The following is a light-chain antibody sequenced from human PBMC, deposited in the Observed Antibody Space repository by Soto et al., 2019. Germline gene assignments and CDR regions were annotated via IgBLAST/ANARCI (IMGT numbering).Light chain of an antibody. CDR2: DAS. CDR1: QRIDTN. Sequence: EIVMTQSPATLSVSPGEGATLSCRASQRIDTNLAWYQQKPGQAPRLLIYDASTRATGIPARISGSGSGTEFTLTISSLPSEDFAVYYCQQYKNWRTLGQGTKVDIK. CDR3: QQYKNWRT. J-gene: IGKJ1*01. V-gene: IGKV3-15*01.